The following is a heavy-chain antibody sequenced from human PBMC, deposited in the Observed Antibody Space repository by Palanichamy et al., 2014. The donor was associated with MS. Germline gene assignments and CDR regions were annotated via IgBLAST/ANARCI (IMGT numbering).Heavy chain of an antibody. V-gene: IGHV1-3*01. CDR3: VRDDGYQLLYH. J-gene: IGHJ5*02. CDR1: GYTFTSYA. D-gene: IGHD2-2*01. CDR2: INGGNGKT. Sequence: QVLLVQSGTEVKEPGASVKVSCKASGYTFTSYAIHWVRQAPGQRPEWMAWINGGNGKTDLSPRFQGRLIVTRDTSATTAHMELSSLRFEDTAVYYCVRDDGYQLLYHWGQGTVVTVSS.